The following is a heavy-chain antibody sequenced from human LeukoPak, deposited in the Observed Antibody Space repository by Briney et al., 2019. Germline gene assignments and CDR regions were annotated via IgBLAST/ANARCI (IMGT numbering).Heavy chain of an antibody. CDR3: ARDLSYHGSGSYDC. D-gene: IGHD3-10*01. V-gene: IGHV3-7*04. J-gene: IGHJ4*02. CDR2: IKHYGSEK. Sequence: GGSLRLSCVASGFTFSSYWMSWVRQAPGKGLEWVANIKHYGSEKYYVDSVKGRFTISRDNANNPLYLQVNSLRAEDTAVYYCARDLSYHGSGSYDCWGQGTLVTVSS. CDR1: GFTFSSYW.